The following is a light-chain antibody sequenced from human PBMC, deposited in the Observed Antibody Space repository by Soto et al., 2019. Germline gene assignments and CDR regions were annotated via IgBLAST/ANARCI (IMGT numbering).Light chain of an antibody. Sequence: AIQLTQSPSSLSASVGDRVTITCRASQGISSYLAWYQQKPGKAPKLLIYAASSLESGVPSRFSGSGSGTEFTLTISSLQPDDFATYYCQQYNSYSFGQGTKVDIK. CDR1: QGISSY. V-gene: IGKV1-13*02. J-gene: IGKJ1*01. CDR3: QQYNSYS. CDR2: AAS.